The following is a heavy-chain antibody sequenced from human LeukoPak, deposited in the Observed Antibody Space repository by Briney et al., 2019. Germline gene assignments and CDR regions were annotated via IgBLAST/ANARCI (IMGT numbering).Heavy chain of an antibody. V-gene: IGHV4-39*07. D-gene: IGHD3-22*01. Sequence: SETLSLTCSVSGGSISSSHYYWGFLRQPPGKGLEWIGSVYYSGSTYYNPSLRGRVIISVDTSKNQFSLKLSPATAADTAMYFCAILPATDTYYYDNRGYYRPGVHWGQGTLVTVSS. J-gene: IGHJ4*02. CDR1: GGSISSSHYY. CDR3: AILPATDTYYYDNRGYYRPGVH. CDR2: VYYSGST.